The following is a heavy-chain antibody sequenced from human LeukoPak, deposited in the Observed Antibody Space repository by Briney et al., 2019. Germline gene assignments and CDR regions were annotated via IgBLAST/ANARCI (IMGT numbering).Heavy chain of an antibody. V-gene: IGHV1-69*13. Sequence: GASVKVSCKASGGTFSSYAISWVRQAPGQGLEWMGGIIPIFGTANYAQKFQGRVTITADESTSTAYMELSSLRSEDTAVYYCARDRVGSYFGGDYWGQGTLVTVSS. CDR3: ARDRVGSYFGGDY. J-gene: IGHJ4*02. CDR1: GGTFSSYA. CDR2: IIPIFGTA. D-gene: IGHD1-26*01.